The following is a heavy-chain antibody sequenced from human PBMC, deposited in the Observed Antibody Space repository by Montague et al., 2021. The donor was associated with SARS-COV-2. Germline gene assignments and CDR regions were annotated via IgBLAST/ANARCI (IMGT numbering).Heavy chain of an antibody. CDR1: GGTFSSYA. CDR2: IIPILGIA. V-gene: IGHV1-69*04. J-gene: IGHJ6*02. Sequence: SVKVSFEASGGTFSSYAISWVRQAPGQGLEWMGRIIPILGIANYAQKFQGRVTITADKSTSTAYMELSSLRSEDTAVYYCARDKKVVYCSSTSCYGHYYYGMDVWGQGTTVTVSS. CDR3: ARDKKVVYCSSTSCYGHYYYGMDV. D-gene: IGHD2-2*01.